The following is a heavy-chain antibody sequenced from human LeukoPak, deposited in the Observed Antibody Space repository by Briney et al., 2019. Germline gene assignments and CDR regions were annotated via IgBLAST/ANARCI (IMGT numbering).Heavy chain of an antibody. CDR1: GGSISSGDYY. D-gene: IGHD2-2*01. CDR2: IYYSGST. Sequence: SQTLSLTCTVSGGSISSGDYYWSWIRQPPGKGLEWIGYIYYSGSTYYNPSLKCRVTISVDTSKNQFSLKLSSVTAADTAVYYCARRYQPYMWGMDVWGQGTTVTVSS. J-gene: IGHJ6*02. CDR3: ARRYQPYMWGMDV. V-gene: IGHV4-30-4*01.